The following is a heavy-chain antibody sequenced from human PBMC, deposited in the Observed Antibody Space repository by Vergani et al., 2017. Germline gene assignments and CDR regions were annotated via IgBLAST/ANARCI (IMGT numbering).Heavy chain of an antibody. CDR1: GYSFTSYG. CDR2: ISTNNGNT. V-gene: IGHV1-18*01. J-gene: IGHJ5*02. CDR3: ARDWGYSSCYWFDP. Sequence: QVQLVQSGAEVKKPGASVKVSCKASGYSFTSYGISWVRQAPGQGLEWMGWISTNNGNTIYAQKFQGRVTMTIDTSTSTAYMELRSLRSDDTALYYCARDWGYSSCYWFDPWGQGTLVTVSS. D-gene: IGHD3-22*01.